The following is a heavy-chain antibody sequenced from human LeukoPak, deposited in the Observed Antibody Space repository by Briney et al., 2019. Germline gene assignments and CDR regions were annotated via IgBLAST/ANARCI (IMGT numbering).Heavy chain of an antibody. D-gene: IGHD6-13*01. CDR3: ARDPRPFGYSSSNWFDP. V-gene: IGHV3-33*01. Sequence: HPGGSLRLSCAASGFTFSSYGMHWVRQAPGKGLEWVAVIWYDGSNKYYADSVKGRFTISRDNSKNTLYLQMNSLRAEDTAVYYCARDPRPFGYSSSNWFDPWGQGTLVTVSS. CDR1: GFTFSSYG. J-gene: IGHJ5*02. CDR2: IWYDGSNK.